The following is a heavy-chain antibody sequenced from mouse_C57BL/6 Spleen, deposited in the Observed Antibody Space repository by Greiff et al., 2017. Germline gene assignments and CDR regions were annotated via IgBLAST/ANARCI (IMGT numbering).Heavy chain of an antibody. D-gene: IGHD1-1*01. Sequence: VKLQQPGAELVKPGASVKLSCKASGYTFTSYWMHWVKQRPGRGLEWIGRIDPNSGGTKYNEKFKSKATLTVDKPSSTAYMQLSSLTSEDSAVYYCARHYYGSSSYAMDYWGQGTSVTVSS. V-gene: IGHV1-72*01. CDR2: IDPNSGGT. CDR3: ARHYYGSSSYAMDY. CDR1: GYTFTSYW. J-gene: IGHJ4*01.